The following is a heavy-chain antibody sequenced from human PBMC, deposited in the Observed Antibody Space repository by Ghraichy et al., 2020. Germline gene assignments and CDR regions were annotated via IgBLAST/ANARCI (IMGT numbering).Heavy chain of an antibody. CDR1: GLMFSPNT. CDR2: ISSSTRYI. CDR3: SRGGGAGTPVLYHMDV. Sequence: GGSLSLSCVASGLMFSPNTMNWVRQAPGKGLEWVSSISSSTRYIYYADSVKGRFTISRDNAQNSLYLQLNSLSAEDTAVYYCSRGGGAGTPVLYHMDVWGLGTTVTVSS. V-gene: IGHV3-21*01. J-gene: IGHJ6*02. D-gene: IGHD6-19*01.